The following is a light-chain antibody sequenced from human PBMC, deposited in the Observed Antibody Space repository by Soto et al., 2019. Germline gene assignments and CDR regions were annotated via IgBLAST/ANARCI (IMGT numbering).Light chain of an antibody. CDR2: AAS. Sequence: SQMTQSPSTLYASVGDIVTIACGASQGIDSSFAWYQQKPGKAPKLLIYAASSLQSGVPSRFSGSGSGTDFTLTISSLQPEDFATYYCQQLHDYPITFGQGTRPEIK. CDR1: QGIDSS. J-gene: IGKJ5*01. CDR3: QQLHDYPIT. V-gene: IGKV1-9*01.